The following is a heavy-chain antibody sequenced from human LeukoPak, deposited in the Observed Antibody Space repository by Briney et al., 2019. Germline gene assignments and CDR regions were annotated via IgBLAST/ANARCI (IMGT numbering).Heavy chain of an antibody. CDR2: ISGSGSST. D-gene: IGHD1-20*01. V-gene: IGHV3-23*01. CDR1: GLIFNSYA. J-gene: IGHJ4*02. Sequence: GGSLRLSCEVSGLIFNSYAMSWVRQAPGKGLEWVSAISGSGSSTNYADSMKGRFTISRDNAKNSLYLQMNSLRAEDTAVYYCARGTNWSPLDFDYWGQGTLVTVSS. CDR3: ARGTNWSPLDFDY.